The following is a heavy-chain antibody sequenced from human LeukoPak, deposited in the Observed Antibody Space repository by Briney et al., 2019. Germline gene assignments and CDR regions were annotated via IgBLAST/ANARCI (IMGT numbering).Heavy chain of an antibody. D-gene: IGHD3-16*01. J-gene: IGHJ4*02. CDR2: IYHNGDA. V-gene: IGHV4-59*08. CDR1: GGSLSPYY. Sequence: SETLSLTCTVSGGSLSPYYWSWIRQPPGKRLEWIGYIYHNGDANYSPSLKSRITLLVDTSKNQFSLTLRSVTAADTAVCYCARILGDNSLDFWGQGALVTVSS. CDR3: ARILGDNSLDF.